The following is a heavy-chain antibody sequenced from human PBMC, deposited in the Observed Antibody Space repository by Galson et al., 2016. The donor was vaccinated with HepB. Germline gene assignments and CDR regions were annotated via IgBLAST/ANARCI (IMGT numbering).Heavy chain of an antibody. D-gene: IGHD2-21*02. CDR1: GGSISSYF. CDR3: ARGVTGTPYFDF. V-gene: IGHV4-59*01. CDR2: IYKTGTT. Sequence: SETLSLTCNVSGGSISSYFWSWIRQPPGKGLEWIGSIYKTGTTNYSPSLNSRATLSVDTSKNQFSLKLGSVTTADTAIYSCARGVTGTPYFDFWGQGALVTVSS. J-gene: IGHJ4*02.